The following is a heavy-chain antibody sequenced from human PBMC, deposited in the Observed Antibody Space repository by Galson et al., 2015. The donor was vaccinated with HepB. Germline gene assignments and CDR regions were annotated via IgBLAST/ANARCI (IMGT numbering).Heavy chain of an antibody. D-gene: IGHD3-3*01. CDR2: IKQDGSEK. CDR3: AGPLRFLVPHDY. Sequence: SLRLSCAASGFTFSSYWMNWVRQAPGKGLEWVAAIKQDGSEKYYVDSVKGRFTISRDNAKNSLDLQMNSLRADDTAVYYCAGPLRFLVPHDYWGQGTLVTVSS. CDR1: GFTFSSYW. J-gene: IGHJ4*02. V-gene: IGHV3-7*01.